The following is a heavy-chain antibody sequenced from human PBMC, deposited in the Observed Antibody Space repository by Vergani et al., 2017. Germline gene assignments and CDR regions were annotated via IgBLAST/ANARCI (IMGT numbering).Heavy chain of an antibody. CDR2: IWYDGSNK. J-gene: IGHJ6*02. Sequence: QVQLVESGGGVVQPGRSLRLSCAASGFTFSSYGMHWVRQAPGKGLEWVAVIWYDGSNKYYADSVKGRFTISRDNSKNTLYLQMNSLRAEDTAVYYCAFVSGSYYHSAYYYGMDVWGQGTTVTVSS. CDR1: GFTFSSYG. D-gene: IGHD3-10*01. V-gene: IGHV3-33*01. CDR3: AFVSGSYYHSAYYYGMDV.